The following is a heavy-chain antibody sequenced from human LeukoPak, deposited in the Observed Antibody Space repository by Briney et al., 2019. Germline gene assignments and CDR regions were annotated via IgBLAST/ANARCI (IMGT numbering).Heavy chain of an antibody. D-gene: IGHD2-21*01. V-gene: IGHV5-51*01. Sequence: GESLKISCKGSGYSFTSYWIGWVRQMPGKGLEWMGIIYPGDSDTRYSPSFQGQVTISADKSISTAYLQWSSLKASDTAMYYCARQGGRYCGGDCPPTGWGQGTMVTVSS. CDR2: IYPGDSDT. CDR3: ARQGGRYCGGDCPPTG. J-gene: IGHJ3*01. CDR1: GYSFTSYW.